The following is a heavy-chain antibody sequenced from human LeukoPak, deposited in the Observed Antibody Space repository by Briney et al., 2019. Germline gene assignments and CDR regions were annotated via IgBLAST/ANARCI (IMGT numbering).Heavy chain of an antibody. Sequence: GRSLRLSCAASGFTFSSYGMHWVRQAPGKGLEWVAVISYDGSNKYYADSVKGRFTISRDNSKNTLYLQMNSLRAEDTAMYYCASEGNSGGGAYWGQGTLVTVSS. V-gene: IGHV3-30*03. J-gene: IGHJ4*02. CDR1: GFTFSSYG. D-gene: IGHD4-23*01. CDR2: ISYDGSNK. CDR3: ASEGNSGGGAY.